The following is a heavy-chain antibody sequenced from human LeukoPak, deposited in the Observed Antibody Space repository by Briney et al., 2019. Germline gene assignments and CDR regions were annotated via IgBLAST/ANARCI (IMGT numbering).Heavy chain of an antibody. CDR1: GYTSTSYG. CDR3: ARAMGYYYDSSGYYYFDY. CDR2: ISAYNGNT. J-gene: IGHJ4*02. V-gene: IGHV1-18*01. Sequence: AASPKVSCKASGYTSTSYGISWVRQAPGQGLEWMRWISAYNGNTNYAQKLQGRVTITTDTSTSTAYMELRSLRSDGTAVYYCARAMGYYYDSSGYYYFDYWGQGTLVTVSS. D-gene: IGHD3-22*01.